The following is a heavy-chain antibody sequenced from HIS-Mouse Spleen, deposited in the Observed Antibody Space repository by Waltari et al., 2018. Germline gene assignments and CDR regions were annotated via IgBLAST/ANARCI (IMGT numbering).Heavy chain of an antibody. D-gene: IGHD1-1*01. V-gene: IGHV3-74*01. CDR3: ARDLELDAFDI. J-gene: IGHJ3*02. CDR1: GFPCSSYW. Sequence: EVQLVESGGGLVQPGGSLGLSCAAFGFPCSSYWMHWVRQAPGKGLVWVSRINSDGSSTSYADSVKGRFTISRDNAKNTLYLQMNSLRAEDTAVYYCARDLELDAFDIWGQGTMVTVSS. CDR2: INSDGSST.